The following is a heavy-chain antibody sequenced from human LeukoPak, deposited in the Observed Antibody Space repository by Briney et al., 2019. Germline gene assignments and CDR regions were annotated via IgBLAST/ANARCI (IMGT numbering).Heavy chain of an antibody. CDR2: IWNDGSNK. CDR3: AKDAQRGFDYSNSLVY. Sequence: GGSLTLSCAASGFTFSHYGMHWVRQAPGRGLEWVAVIWNDGSNKYYADSVKGRFTISRDNSKNTLYLQMNSLRAEDTAVYYCAKDAQRGFDYSNSLVYWGQGTLVTVSS. J-gene: IGHJ4*02. V-gene: IGHV3-33*06. CDR1: GFTFSHYG. D-gene: IGHD4-11*01.